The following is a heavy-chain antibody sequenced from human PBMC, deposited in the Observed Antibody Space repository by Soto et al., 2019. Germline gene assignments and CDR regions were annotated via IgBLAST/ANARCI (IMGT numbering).Heavy chain of an antibody. V-gene: IGHV3-30-3*01. CDR1: GFTFSSYA. D-gene: IGHD4-17*01. CDR3: ARDVFHGDYGV. CDR2: ISYDGSNK. Sequence: GGSLRLSCAASGFTFSSYAMHWVRQAPGKGLEWVAVISYDGSNKYYADSVKGRFTISRDNSKNTLYLQMNSLRAEDTAVYYCARDVFHGDYGVWGQGTLVTVSS. J-gene: IGHJ4*02.